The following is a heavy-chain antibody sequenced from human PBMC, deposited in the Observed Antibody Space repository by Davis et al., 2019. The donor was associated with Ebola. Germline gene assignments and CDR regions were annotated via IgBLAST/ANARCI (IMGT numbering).Heavy chain of an antibody. D-gene: IGHD3-22*01. Sequence: LRLSCTVSGGSISSGGYYWSWIRQHPGKGLEWIGYIYYSGSTYYNPSLKSRVTISVDTSKNQFSLKLSSVTAADTAVYYCARDSYDSRTFDPWGQGTLVTVSS. CDR2: IYYSGST. CDR3: ARDSYDSRTFDP. CDR1: GGSISSGGYY. V-gene: IGHV4-31*03. J-gene: IGHJ5*02.